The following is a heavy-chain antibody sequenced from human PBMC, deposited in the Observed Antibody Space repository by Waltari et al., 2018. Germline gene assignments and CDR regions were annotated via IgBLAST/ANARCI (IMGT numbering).Heavy chain of an antibody. D-gene: IGHD1-26*01. CDR2: IYTSGST. Sequence: QVQLQESGPGLVKPSKTLSLTCTVSGGSFSRGSYSWSWYRQPAGKGLEWIGRIYTSGSTNYNPSLKSRVTISVDTSKNQFSLKLSSVTAADTAVYYCAREWELLYYFDYWGQGTLVTVSS. J-gene: IGHJ4*02. CDR1: GGSFSRGSYS. CDR3: AREWELLYYFDY. V-gene: IGHV4-61*02.